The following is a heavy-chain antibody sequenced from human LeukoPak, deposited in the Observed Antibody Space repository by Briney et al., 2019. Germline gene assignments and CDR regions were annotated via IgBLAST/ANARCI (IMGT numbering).Heavy chain of an antibody. J-gene: IGHJ2*01. CDR3: ARTPRIRGARYFDL. D-gene: IGHD2-15*01. CDR1: GGSFSGYY. Sequence: PSETLSLTCAVYGGSFSGYYWSWICQPPGKGLEWIGEINHSGSTNYNPSLKSRVTISVDTSKNQFSLKLSSVTAADTAVYYCARTPRIRGARYFDLWGRGTLVTVSS. V-gene: IGHV4-34*01. CDR2: INHSGST.